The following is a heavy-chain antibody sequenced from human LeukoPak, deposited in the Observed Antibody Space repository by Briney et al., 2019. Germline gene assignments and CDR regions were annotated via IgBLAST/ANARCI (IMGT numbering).Heavy chain of an antibody. CDR1: GFTFSSDA. CDR3: AESGPSSSWYNYYYYYGMDV. CDR2: ISYDGSNK. D-gene: IGHD6-13*01. Sequence: GRSLRLSCAASGFTFSSDAMHWVRQAPGKGLEWVAAISYDGSNKYYADSVKGRFTISRDNSKNTLYLQMNSLRAEDTAVYYCAESGPSSSWYNYYYYYGMDVWGQGTTVTVSS. V-gene: IGHV3-30-3*01. J-gene: IGHJ6*02.